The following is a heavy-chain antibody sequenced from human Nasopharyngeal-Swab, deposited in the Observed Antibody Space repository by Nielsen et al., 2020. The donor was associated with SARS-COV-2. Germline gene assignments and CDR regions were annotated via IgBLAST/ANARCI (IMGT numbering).Heavy chain of an antibody. D-gene: IGHD3-10*01. J-gene: IGHJ5*02. V-gene: IGHV1-2*02. Sequence: WVRQAPGQGLEWMGWINPNSGGTNYAQKFQGRVTMTRDTSISTAYMELSRLRSDDTAVYYCARAEAYNGLGELFDPWGQGTLVTVSS. CDR2: INPNSGGT. CDR3: ARAEAYNGLGELFDP.